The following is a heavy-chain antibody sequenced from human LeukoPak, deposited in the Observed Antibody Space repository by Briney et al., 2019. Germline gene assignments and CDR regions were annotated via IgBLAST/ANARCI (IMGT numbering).Heavy chain of an antibody. CDR1: GFTFSSYG. D-gene: IGHD3-10*01. CDR2: IWYDGSNK. Sequence: GRSLRLSCAASGFTFSSYGMHWVRQAPGKGLEWVAVIWYDGSNKHYADSVKGRFTISRDNSKNTLYLQMNSLRAEDTAVYYCASMVRGAYWGQGTLVTVSS. CDR3: ASMVRGAY. J-gene: IGHJ4*02. V-gene: IGHV3-33*01.